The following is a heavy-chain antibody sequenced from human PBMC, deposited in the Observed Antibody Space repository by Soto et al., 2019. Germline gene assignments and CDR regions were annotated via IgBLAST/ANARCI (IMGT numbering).Heavy chain of an antibody. CDR1: GYNFINNY. CDR2: IYPSGGNT. CDR3: AKEGAE. Sequence: QVQLVQSVAEVKNPGASVKISCTASGYNFINNYIYWVRQAPGQGLEYMGIIYPSGGNTKYAQKFQDRVTMTRDTSTNTVYLELTSLRFDDTAMYYCAKEGAEWGQGTLVTVSS. J-gene: IGHJ4*02. V-gene: IGHV1-46*01.